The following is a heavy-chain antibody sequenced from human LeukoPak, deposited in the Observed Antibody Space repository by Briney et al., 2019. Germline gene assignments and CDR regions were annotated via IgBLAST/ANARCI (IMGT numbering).Heavy chain of an antibody. CDR2: IIPIFGIA. D-gene: IGHD4-17*01. Sequence: AASVKVSCKASGGTFSSYAISWVRQAPEQGLEWMGRIIPIFGIANYAQKFQGRATITADKSTSTAYMELSSLRSEDTAVYYCARGGDYGRPPYNWFDPWGQGTLVTVSS. V-gene: IGHV1-69*04. CDR3: ARGGDYGRPPYNWFDP. CDR1: GGTFSSYA. J-gene: IGHJ5*02.